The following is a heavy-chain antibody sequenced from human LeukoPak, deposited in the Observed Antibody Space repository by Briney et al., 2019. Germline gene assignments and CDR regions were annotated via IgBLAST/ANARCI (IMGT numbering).Heavy chain of an antibody. Sequence: GGSLRLSCAASGFTVSSNYMSWVRQAPGKGLERVSVIYSGGSTYYADSVKGRFTISRHNSKNTLYLQMNSLRAEDTAVYYCASDIPQSYYYGMDVWGQGTTVTVSS. V-gene: IGHV3-53*04. CDR1: GFTVSSNY. J-gene: IGHJ6*02. CDR2: IYSGGST. D-gene: IGHD2-21*01. CDR3: ASDIPQSYYYGMDV.